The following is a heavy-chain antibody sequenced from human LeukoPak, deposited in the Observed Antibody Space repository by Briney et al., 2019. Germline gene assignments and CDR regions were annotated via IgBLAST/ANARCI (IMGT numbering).Heavy chain of an antibody. Sequence: SVKISCKASGGTFSSYAISWVRQAPGQGLEWMGGIIPIFGTANYAQKFQGRVTITADESTSTAYMELSSLRSEDTAVYYCARSDIVVVPAAPIYYYGMDVWGQGTTVTVSS. CDR2: IIPIFGTA. J-gene: IGHJ6*02. CDR1: GGTFSSYA. CDR3: ARSDIVVVPAAPIYYYGMDV. D-gene: IGHD2-2*01. V-gene: IGHV1-69*13.